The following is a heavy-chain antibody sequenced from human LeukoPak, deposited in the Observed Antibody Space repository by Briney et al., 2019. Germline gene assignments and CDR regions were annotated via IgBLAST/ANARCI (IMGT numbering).Heavy chain of an antibody. CDR1: GYTFTSYG. J-gene: IGHJ4*02. D-gene: IGHD5-18*01. V-gene: IGHV1-18*01. CDR2: ISAYNGNT. Sequence: ASVKVSCKASGYTFTSYGISWVRQAPGQGLEWMGWISAYNGNTNYAQKLQGRVTMTTDTSTSTAYMELRSLRSDDTAVYYCARPLAAYSYGYWVFDYWGQGTLVSVSS. CDR3: ARPLAAYSYGYWVFDY.